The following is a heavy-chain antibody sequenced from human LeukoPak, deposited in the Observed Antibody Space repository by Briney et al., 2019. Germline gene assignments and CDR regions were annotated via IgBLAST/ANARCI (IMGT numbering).Heavy chain of an antibody. J-gene: IGHJ3*02. CDR1: RFIVSSNY. CDR2: LYSDGTT. Sequence: GGSLRLSCAASRFIVSSNYMGWVRQAPGKGLEWVSVLYSDGTTYYPDSVKGRFTISRDNSQNTLYLQLDSLRAEDTAVYYCARLYDRSAYGAFDIWGQGTMATVSS. CDR3: ARLYDRSAYGAFDI. V-gene: IGHV3-66*02. D-gene: IGHD3-22*01.